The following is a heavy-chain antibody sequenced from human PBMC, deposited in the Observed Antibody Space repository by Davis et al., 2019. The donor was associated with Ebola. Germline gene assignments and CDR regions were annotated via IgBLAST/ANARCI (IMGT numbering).Heavy chain of an antibody. CDR3: AKGGGQSRPGLYFDY. D-gene: IGHD1-14*01. Sequence: GGSLRLSCEASGFTFSNYAMSWVRQAPGKGLEWVSVIYSGGSTYYADSVKARFTISRDNSKNTLYLQMNSLRAEDTAVYYCAKGGGQSRPGLYFDYWGQGALVTVSS. CDR1: GFTFSNYA. V-gene: IGHV3-23*03. J-gene: IGHJ4*02. CDR2: IYSGGST.